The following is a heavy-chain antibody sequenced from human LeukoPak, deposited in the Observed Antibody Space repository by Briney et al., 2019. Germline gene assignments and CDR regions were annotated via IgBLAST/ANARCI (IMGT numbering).Heavy chain of an antibody. CDR1: GFTFSRYW. J-gene: IGHJ5*02. V-gene: IGHV3-7*01. CDR2: IKEDGSEK. CDR3: TREAA. Sequence: GGSLRLSCAASGFTFSRYWMSWVRQAPGEGLEWVANIKEDGSEKYYVDSVRGRFTISRDNAKNSLYLQMNSLRVDDTAMYYCTREAAWGRGTLVTVSS.